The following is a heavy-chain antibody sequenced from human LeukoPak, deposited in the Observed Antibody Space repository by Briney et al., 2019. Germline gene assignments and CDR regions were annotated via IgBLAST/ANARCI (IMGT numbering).Heavy chain of an antibody. CDR2: ISSDGTTT. V-gene: IGHV3-74*01. Sequence: GGSLRLSCAASGFTFSHYWMHWVRQAPGKGLVWVSLISSDGTTTTYADSVEGRFTISRDNAKSTLYLPMNSLRAEDTAVYYCVRRGAGGSNSWFSFDYWGQGTLVTVSS. CDR1: GFTFSHYW. D-gene: IGHD6-13*01. J-gene: IGHJ4*02. CDR3: VRRGAGGSNSWFSFDY.